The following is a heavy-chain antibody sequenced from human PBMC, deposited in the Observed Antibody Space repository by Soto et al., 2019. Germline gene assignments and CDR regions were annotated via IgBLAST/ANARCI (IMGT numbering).Heavy chain of an antibody. CDR1: GGSISSGGYS. CDR3: ARHGQWLVTGYFYYGMDV. CDR2: IYHSGST. J-gene: IGHJ6*02. D-gene: IGHD6-19*01. V-gene: IGHV4-30-2*01. Sequence: PSETLSLTCAVSGGSISSGGYSWSWIRQPPGKGLEWIGYIYHSGSTYYNPSLKSRVTISVDRSKNQFSLKLSSVTAADTAVYYCARHGQWLVTGYFYYGMDVWGRGTTVTVSS.